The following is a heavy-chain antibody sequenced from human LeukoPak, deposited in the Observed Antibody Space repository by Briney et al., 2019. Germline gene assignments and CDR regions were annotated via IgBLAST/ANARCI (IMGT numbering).Heavy chain of an antibody. J-gene: IGHJ4*02. CDR3: ANEIRPNDY. D-gene: IGHD4-17*01. V-gene: IGHV3-23*01. CDR1: GFTFSSCG. CDR2: ISGSDDGT. Sequence: GGSLRLSCAASGFTFSSCGMTWVRQAPGKGLEWVSSISGSDDGTYYADSVKGRSTISRDNSKNTLYLQMNSLRAEDTAVYYCANEIRPNDYWGQGTQVTVSS.